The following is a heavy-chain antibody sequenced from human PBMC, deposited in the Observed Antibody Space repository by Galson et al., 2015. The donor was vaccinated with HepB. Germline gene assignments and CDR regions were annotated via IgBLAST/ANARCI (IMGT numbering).Heavy chain of an antibody. J-gene: IGHJ1*01. CDR3: ANRARSSGWSLGAEYFQH. CDR2: ISGSGGST. Sequence: SLRLSCAASGFTFSSYAMSWVRQAPGKGLEWVSAISGSGGSTYYADSVKGRFTISRDNPKNTLYLQMNSLRAEDTAVYYCANRARSSGWSLGAEYFQHWGQGTLVTVSS. CDR1: GFTFSSYA. V-gene: IGHV3-23*01. D-gene: IGHD6-19*01.